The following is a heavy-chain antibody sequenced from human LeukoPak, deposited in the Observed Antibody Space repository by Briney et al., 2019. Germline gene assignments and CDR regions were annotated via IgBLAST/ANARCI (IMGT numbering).Heavy chain of an antibody. CDR2: FDPEDGET. CDR3: ARSYSSSWYLGPWFDP. V-gene: IGHV1-24*01. D-gene: IGHD6-13*01. J-gene: IGHJ5*02. Sequence: PLASVKVSCKVSGYTLTELSMHWVRQAPGKGLEWMGGFDPEDGETIYAQKFQGRVTMTEDTSTDTAYMELSSLRSEDTAVYYCARSYSSSWYLGPWFDPWGQGTLVTVSS. CDR1: GYTLTELS.